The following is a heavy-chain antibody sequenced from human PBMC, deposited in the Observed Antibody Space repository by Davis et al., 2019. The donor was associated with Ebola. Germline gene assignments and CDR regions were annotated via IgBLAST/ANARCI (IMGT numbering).Heavy chain of an antibody. CDR1: GYTFTSYA. V-gene: IGHV1-3*01. CDR2: INAGNGNT. CDR3: ARSLSGSYFDY. J-gene: IGHJ4*02. Sequence: ASVKVSCKASGYTFTSYAMHWVRQAPGQRLEWMGWINAGNGNTNYAQKLQGRVTMTRNTSISTAYMELSSLRSEDTAVYYCARSLSGSYFDYWGQGTLVTVSS. D-gene: IGHD1-26*01.